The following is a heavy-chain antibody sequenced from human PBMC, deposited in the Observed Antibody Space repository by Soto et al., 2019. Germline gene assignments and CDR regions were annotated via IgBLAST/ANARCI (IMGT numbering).Heavy chain of an antibody. V-gene: IGHV5-10-1*01. CDR1: GYSFTSYW. CDR2: IDPSDSYT. D-gene: IGHD6-13*01. J-gene: IGHJ4*02. CDR3: AMPPRSSQGGDY. Sequence: VESLKISCKGSGYSFTSYWISWVRQMPGKGLEWMGRIDPSDSYTNYSPSFQGHVTISADKSISTAYLQCSSLKASDTDMYYCAMPPRSSQGGDYFGPRTMVTVYS.